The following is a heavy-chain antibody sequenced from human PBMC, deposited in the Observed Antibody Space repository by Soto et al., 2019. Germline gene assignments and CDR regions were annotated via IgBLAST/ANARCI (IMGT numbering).Heavy chain of an antibody. CDR1: GGSFSGYY. CDR3: ARRRLVVVTARFDY. V-gene: IGHV4-34*01. CDR2: INHSGST. D-gene: IGHD2-21*02. J-gene: IGHJ4*02. Sequence: PSETLSLTCAVYGGSFSGYYWSWIRQPPGKGLEWIGEINHSGSTNYNPSLKSRVTISVDTSKNQFSLKLSSVTAADTAVYYCARRRLVVVTARFDYWGQGTLVTVSS.